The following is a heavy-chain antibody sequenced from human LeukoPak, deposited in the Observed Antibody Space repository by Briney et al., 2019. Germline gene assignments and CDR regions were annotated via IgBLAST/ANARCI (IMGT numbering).Heavy chain of an antibody. CDR2: IRYDGSNK. CDR3: AKGSCSSTSCYYNWFDP. D-gene: IGHD2-2*01. J-gene: IGHJ5*02. Sequence: GGSLRLSCAASGFTFSSYGMHWVRQAPGKRLEWVAFIRYDGSNKYYADSVKGRFTISRDNSKNTLYLQMNSLRAEDTAVYYCAKGSCSSTSCYYNWFDPWGQGTLVTVSS. V-gene: IGHV3-30*02. CDR1: GFTFSSYG.